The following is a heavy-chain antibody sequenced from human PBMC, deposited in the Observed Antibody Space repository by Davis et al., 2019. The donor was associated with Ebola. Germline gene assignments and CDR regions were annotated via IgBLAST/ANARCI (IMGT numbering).Heavy chain of an antibody. V-gene: IGHV1-69*06. J-gene: IGHJ6*02. Sequence: SVKVSCKASGGTFSSYAISWVRQAPGQGLEWMGGIIPIFGTANYAQKFQGRVTITAEKSTSTAYMELSSLRSEDTAVYYCARVMITFGGVIVGGPSEDYYGMDVWGQGTTVTVSS. CDR2: IIPIFGTA. CDR3: ARVMITFGGVIVGGPSEDYYGMDV. CDR1: GGTFSSYA. D-gene: IGHD3-16*02.